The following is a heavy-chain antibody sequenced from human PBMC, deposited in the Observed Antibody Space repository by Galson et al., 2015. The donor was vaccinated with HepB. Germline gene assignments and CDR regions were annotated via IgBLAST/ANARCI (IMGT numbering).Heavy chain of an antibody. CDR1: GFTFSNYS. J-gene: IGHJ6*02. CDR3: ARGARDCSSTSCYPFYYYAMDV. V-gene: IGHV3-48*02. CDR2: ISSTSTI. D-gene: IGHD2-2*01. Sequence: SLRLSCAASGFTFSNYSMNWVRQAPGKGLEWVSYISSTSTIYYSDSVKGRFTISRDNAKSSLYLQMNSLRDEDTALYYCARGARDCSSTSCYPFYYYAMDVWGQGTTVTVSS.